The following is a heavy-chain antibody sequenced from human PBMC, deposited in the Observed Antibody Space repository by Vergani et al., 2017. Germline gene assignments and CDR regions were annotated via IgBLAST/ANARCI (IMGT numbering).Heavy chain of an antibody. D-gene: IGHD3-22*01. J-gene: IGHJ4*02. CDR1: GYSLSSGYY. CDR2: IYHSGST. CDR3: ASLKDDSSGNHGDY. Sequence: QVQLPESGPGLVKPSETLSLTCAVSGYSLSSGYYWGWIRQPPGKGLEWIGSIYHSGSTYYNPSLKSRVTISVDTSKNQFSLKLSSVTAADTAVYYCASLKDDSSGNHGDYWGQGTLVTVSS. V-gene: IGHV4-38-2*01.